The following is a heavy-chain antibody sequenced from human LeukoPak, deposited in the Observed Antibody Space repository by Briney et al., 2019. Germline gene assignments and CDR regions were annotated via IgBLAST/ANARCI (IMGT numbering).Heavy chain of an antibody. D-gene: IGHD5-24*01. CDR1: GFTFSDYY. V-gene: IGHV3-11*01. Sequence: KPGGSLRLSCAASGFTFSDYYMSWIRQAPGKGLEWVSYISSSATTIYYADSVKGRFTISRDNAKNSLYLQMNSLRAEDTAVYYCARDLKGRDGYNHWDAFDIWGQGTMVTVSS. CDR3: ARDLKGRDGYNHWDAFDI. CDR2: ISSSATTI. J-gene: IGHJ3*02.